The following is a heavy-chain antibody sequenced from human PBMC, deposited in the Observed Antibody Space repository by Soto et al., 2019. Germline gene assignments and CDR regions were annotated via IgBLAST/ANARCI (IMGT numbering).Heavy chain of an antibody. V-gene: IGHV3-74*01. CDR2: IHGDGYTT. Sequence: GGSLRLSCAASGFPFGPFWMHWVRQAPGKGLEWVSHIHGDGYTTIYADSVKGRFTISRDNAKNTLYLQMNSLRAEDTALYYCAKGRSYYYYYGVDVWGQGTTVTVSS. J-gene: IGHJ6*02. CDR3: AKGRSYYYYYGVDV. CDR1: GFPFGPFW.